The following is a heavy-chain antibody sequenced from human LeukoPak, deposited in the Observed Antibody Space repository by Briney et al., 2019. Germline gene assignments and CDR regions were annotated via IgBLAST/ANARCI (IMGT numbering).Heavy chain of an antibody. CDR2: INWNAVST. D-gene: IGHD4-23*01. Sequence: PGGSLRLSCAASGFIFEDYGMSWVRHAPGKGLEWVSGINWNAVSTGYADSVKGRFTISRDNAKNSLYLQMNSLRAEDTALYYCARATTVVTPSAFDIWGQGTMVTVSS. V-gene: IGHV3-20*04. CDR1: GFIFEDYG. J-gene: IGHJ3*02. CDR3: ARATTVVTPSAFDI.